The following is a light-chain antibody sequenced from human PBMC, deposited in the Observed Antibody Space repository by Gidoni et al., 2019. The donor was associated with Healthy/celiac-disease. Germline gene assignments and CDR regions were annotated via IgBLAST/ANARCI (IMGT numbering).Light chain of an antibody. CDR2: GAS. Sequence: EIVMTMSPATLSVSPGERATLSCRASQSVSSNLSWYQQKPGQAPRLLIYGASTRATGIPARFSGSGSGTEFTLTISSLQSEDFAVYYCQQYNNWPTGTFGQGTKVEIK. CDR3: QQYNNWPTGT. J-gene: IGKJ1*01. V-gene: IGKV3-15*01. CDR1: QSVSSN.